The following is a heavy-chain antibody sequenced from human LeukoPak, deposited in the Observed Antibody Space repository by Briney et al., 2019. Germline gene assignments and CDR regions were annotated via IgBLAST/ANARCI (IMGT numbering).Heavy chain of an antibody. D-gene: IGHD2-2*01. Sequence: GESLKISCKGSGYSFTSYWIGWVRQIPGKGLEWMGIIYPGDSDTRYSPSFQGQVTISADKSISTAYLQWSSLKASDTAMYYCARGNQLHYNWFDPWGQGTLVTVSS. V-gene: IGHV5-51*01. CDR3: ARGNQLHYNWFDP. CDR2: IYPGDSDT. J-gene: IGHJ5*02. CDR1: GYSFTSYW.